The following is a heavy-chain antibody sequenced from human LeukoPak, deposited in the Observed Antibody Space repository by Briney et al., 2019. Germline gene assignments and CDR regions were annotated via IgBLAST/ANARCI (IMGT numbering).Heavy chain of an antibody. J-gene: IGHJ6*03. CDR2: ISAYNGNT. CDR1: GYTFTSYG. V-gene: IGHV1-18*01. Sequence: GASVKVSYKASGYTFTSYGISWVRQAPGQGLEWMGWISAYNGNTNYAQKLQGRVTMTTDTSTSTAYMELRSLRSDDTAVYYCARRRYYGSGSHYYYYYMDVWGKGTTVTVSS. CDR3: ARRRYYGSGSHYYYYYMDV. D-gene: IGHD3-10*01.